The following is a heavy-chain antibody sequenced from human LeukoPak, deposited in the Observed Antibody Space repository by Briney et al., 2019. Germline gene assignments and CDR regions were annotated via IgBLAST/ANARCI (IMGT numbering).Heavy chain of an antibody. CDR1: GFTFSSYW. J-gene: IGHJ4*02. CDR2: IKQDGSEK. Sequence: PGGSLSLSCAASGFTFSSYWRSWVRQAPGKGLEWVANIKQDGSEKYYVDSVKGRFTISRDNAKNSLYLQMNSLRAEDTAVYYCTRTEGAAARMYWGQGTLVTVSS. D-gene: IGHD6-6*01. V-gene: IGHV3-7*02. CDR3: TRTEGAAARMY.